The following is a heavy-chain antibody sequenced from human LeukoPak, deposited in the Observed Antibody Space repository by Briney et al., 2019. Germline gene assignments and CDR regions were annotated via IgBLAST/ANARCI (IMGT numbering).Heavy chain of an antibody. J-gene: IGHJ4*02. CDR3: AKLATSDTGETY. CDR2: IIPSGDST. V-gene: IGHV1-46*01. D-gene: IGHD3-16*01. Sequence: GASVKVSCKASGYTFTINHIHWVRQAPGQGLEWMGVIIPSGDSTTYAQNFQGRVTMTRDTSTSTVYMELRSLRSEDTAIYYCAKLATSDTGETYWGQGTLVTVSS. CDR1: GYTFTINH.